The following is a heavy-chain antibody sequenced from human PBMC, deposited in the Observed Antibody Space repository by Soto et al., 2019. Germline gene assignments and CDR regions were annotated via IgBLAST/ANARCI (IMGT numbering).Heavy chain of an antibody. D-gene: IGHD2-2*02. CDR3: ARVYCTGTSCYTLDY. J-gene: IGHJ4*02. CDR1: GVSISSAGYY. Sequence: SETLSLTCTVSGVSISSAGYYWTWIRQHPGKGLEWIGYIYYSGNTYYNPSLKSRVTISGDTPKNQFSLKLSSVTTADTAVYYCARVYCTGTSCYTLDYWGQGTLVTV. V-gene: IGHV4-31*03. CDR2: IYYSGNT.